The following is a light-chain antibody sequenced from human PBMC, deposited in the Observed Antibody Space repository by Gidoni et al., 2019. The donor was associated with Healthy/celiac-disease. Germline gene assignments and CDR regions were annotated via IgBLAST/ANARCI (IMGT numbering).Light chain of an antibody. J-gene: IGKJ4*01. CDR1: QRVSSN. V-gene: IGKV3-15*01. Sequence: EIVMTPSPATLSVSPGERDTLSCRASQRVSSNLAWYQQKPGQAPRLLIYGASTRATGIPARFSGSGSGTEFTLTISSLQSEDFAVYYCQQYNNWLSRTVGGGIKVEIK. CDR3: QQYNNWLSRT. CDR2: GAS.